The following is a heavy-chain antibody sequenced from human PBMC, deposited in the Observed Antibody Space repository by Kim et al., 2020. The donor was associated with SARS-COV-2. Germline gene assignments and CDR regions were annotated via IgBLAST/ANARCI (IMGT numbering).Heavy chain of an antibody. D-gene: IGHD3-22*01. CDR2: ISSSSSTI. CDR3: ARDESPDYYDSSGYRKEPPAFDI. CDR1: GFTFSSYS. V-gene: IGHV3-48*02. J-gene: IGHJ3*02. Sequence: GGSLRLSCAASGFTFSSYSMNWVRQAPGKGLEWVSYISSSSSTIYYADSVKGRFTISRDNAKNSLYLQMNSLRDEDTAVYYCARDESPDYYDSSGYRKEPPAFDIWGQGTIVTVSS.